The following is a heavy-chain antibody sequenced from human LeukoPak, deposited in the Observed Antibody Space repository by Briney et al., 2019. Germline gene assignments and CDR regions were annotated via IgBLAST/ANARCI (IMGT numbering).Heavy chain of an antibody. CDR1: GFTFDDCA. D-gene: IGHD1-1*01. V-gene: IGHV3-43*02. CDR3: ARVDTTLSYKLDY. Sequence: GGSLRLSCAASGFTFDDCAMYWVRQAPGKGLEWVSLISGNGRSTYYADSVKGRFTISRHNSKNTVYLQMNNLRAEDTAMYYCARVDTTLSYKLDYWGQGTLVTVSS. J-gene: IGHJ4*02. CDR2: ISGNGRST.